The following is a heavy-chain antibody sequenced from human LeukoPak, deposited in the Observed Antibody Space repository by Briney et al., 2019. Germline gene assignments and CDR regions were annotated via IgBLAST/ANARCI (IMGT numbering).Heavy chain of an antibody. CDR2: IYYSGST. V-gene: IGHV4-59*01. Sequence: SETLSLTCTLSGGSISSYYWSWIRQPTGKGLEWSGYIYYSGSTNYNPSLKSRVTISVDTSKNQFSLKLSSVTAADTAVYYCARDVPNNGGLDYWGQGTLVTVSS. CDR1: GGSISSYY. D-gene: IGHD4-23*01. J-gene: IGHJ4*02. CDR3: ARDVPNNGGLDY.